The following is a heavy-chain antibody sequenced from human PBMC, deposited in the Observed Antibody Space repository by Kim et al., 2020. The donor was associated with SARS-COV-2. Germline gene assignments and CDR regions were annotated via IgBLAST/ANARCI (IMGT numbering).Heavy chain of an antibody. CDR3: ARERSEGTIFGGFYYGMDG. D-gene: IGHD3-3*01. Sequence: SETLSLTCTVSGGSFSSGAYSWSWIRQHPGKGLEWIGYIYYSGSTYYNPSLKSRVTISVDTSKKQFSLKLSSVTAADTAMYYCARERSEGTIFGGFYYGMDGWGQGTTVTVSS. V-gene: IGHV4-31*03. CDR2: IYYSGST. J-gene: IGHJ6*02. CDR1: GGSFSSGAYS.